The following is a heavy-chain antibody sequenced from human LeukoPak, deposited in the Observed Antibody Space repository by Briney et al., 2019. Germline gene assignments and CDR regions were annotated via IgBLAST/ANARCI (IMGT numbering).Heavy chain of an antibody. CDR1: GFTFSSYA. Sequence: GGSLRLSCAASGFTFSSYAMSWVRQAPGKGLEWVSVINNSGGSTYYADSVKGRFTISRDNSENTLHLQMNSLRAEDTAIYYCAKDIHFGAVTNWFDPWGQGTLVTVSS. CDR2: INNSGGST. V-gene: IGHV3-23*03. CDR3: AKDIHFGAVTNWFDP. D-gene: IGHD3-3*01. J-gene: IGHJ5*02.